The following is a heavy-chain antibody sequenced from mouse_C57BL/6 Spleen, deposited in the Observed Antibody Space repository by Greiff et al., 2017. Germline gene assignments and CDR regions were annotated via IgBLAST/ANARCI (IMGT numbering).Heavy chain of an antibody. J-gene: IGHJ4*01. D-gene: IGHD2-4*01. Sequence: VQLQQPGAELVRPGSSVKLSCKASGYTFTSYWMDWVKQRPGQGLEWIGNIYPSDSETHYNQKFKDKATLTVDKSSSTAYMQLSSLTSEDSAVYDCARSGFYDYVLSAMDYWGQGTSVTVSS. V-gene: IGHV1-61*01. CDR3: ARSGFYDYVLSAMDY. CDR1: GYTFTSYW. CDR2: IYPSDSET.